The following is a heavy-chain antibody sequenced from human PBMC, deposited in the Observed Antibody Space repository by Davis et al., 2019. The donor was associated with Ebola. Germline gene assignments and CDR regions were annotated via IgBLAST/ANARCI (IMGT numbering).Heavy chain of an antibody. V-gene: IGHV4-34*12. J-gene: IGHJ6*02. D-gene: IGHD3-10*01. CDR3: ARLKGVIVLSGMDV. Sequence: SETLSLTCAVYGGSFSGYYWSWIRQSPGKGVEWIGESIDSGSTNYNPSLKSRVTISVDRSKNQFSLKLSSVTAADTAVYYCARLKGVIVLSGMDVWGQGTTVTVSS. CDR2: SIDSGST. CDR1: GGSFSGYY.